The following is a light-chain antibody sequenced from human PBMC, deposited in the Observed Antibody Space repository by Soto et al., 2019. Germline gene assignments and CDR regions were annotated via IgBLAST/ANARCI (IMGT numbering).Light chain of an antibody. CDR3: QQRSNWPPTT. V-gene: IGKV3D-20*02. Sequence: EIVLTQSPGTRSLSPGERATLSCRASQSVSSSYLAWYQQKPGQAPRLLIYGASNRATGIPARFSGSGSGTDFTLTISSLEPGDFAVYYCQQRSNWPPTTFGQGTKVDIK. J-gene: IGKJ1*01. CDR1: QSVSSSY. CDR2: GAS.